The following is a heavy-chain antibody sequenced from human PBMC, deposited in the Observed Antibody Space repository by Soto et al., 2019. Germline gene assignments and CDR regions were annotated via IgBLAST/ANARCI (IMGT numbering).Heavy chain of an antibody. CDR3: VKGEYYYDSSGYYPFDY. Sequence: EVQLAESGGDLVQPGGSLRLSCSASGFTFSIYAMHWVRQAPGKGLEYVSSISTDGGNTHYADSVKGRFTISRDNSKNTVYLQMSSLRAEDTAVYYCVKGEYYYDSSGYYPFDYWGQGTLVTVSS. V-gene: IGHV3-64D*06. CDR2: ISTDGGNT. D-gene: IGHD3-22*01. CDR1: GFTFSIYA. J-gene: IGHJ4*02.